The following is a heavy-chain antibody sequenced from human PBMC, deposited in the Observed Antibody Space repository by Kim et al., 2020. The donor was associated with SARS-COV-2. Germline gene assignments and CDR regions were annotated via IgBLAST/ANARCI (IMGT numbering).Heavy chain of an antibody. CDR3: ARFTPCGSDCYYLEY. Sequence: SETLSLTCTVSGGSISSYYWSWIRQPPEKGLEWIGYVYYTGRTNYNPSLKSRVTMSVDTSKNQFSLRLSSVTAADTAMYYCARFTPCGSDCYYLEYWGQG. CDR1: GGSISSYY. V-gene: IGHV4-59*01. CDR2: VYYTGRT. J-gene: IGHJ4*02. D-gene: IGHD2-21*02.